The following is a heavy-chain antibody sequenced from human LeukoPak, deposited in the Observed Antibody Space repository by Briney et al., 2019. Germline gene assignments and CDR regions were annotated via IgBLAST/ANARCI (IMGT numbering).Heavy chain of an antibody. D-gene: IGHD6-25*01. CDR3: ARDPGGPYYFDY. CDR2: INSDGSST. V-gene: IGHV3-74*01. CDR1: GFTFSSYW. Sequence: GSLRLSCAASGFTFSSYWMHWVRQAPGKGLVWVSHINSDGSSTSYADSVKGRFTISRDNAKNTLYLQMNSLRAEDTAVYYCARDPGGPYYFDYWGQGTLVTVSS. J-gene: IGHJ4*02.